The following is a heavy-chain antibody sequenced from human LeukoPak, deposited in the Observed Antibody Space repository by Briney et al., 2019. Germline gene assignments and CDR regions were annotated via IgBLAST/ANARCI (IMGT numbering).Heavy chain of an antibody. V-gene: IGHV3-20*04. J-gene: IGHJ4*02. CDR3: ARFALKTPPTD. CDR1: GFTFDDYG. Sequence: TGGSLRLPCAASGFTFDDYGMSWVRQAPGKGLEWVSGINWNGGSTGYADSVKGRFTISRDNAKNSPYLQMNSLRAEDTAVYYCARFALKTPPTDWGQGTLVTVSS. CDR2: INWNGGST.